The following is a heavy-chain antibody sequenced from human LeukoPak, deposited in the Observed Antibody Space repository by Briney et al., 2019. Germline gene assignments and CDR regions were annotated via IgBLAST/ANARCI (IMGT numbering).Heavy chain of an antibody. V-gene: IGHV1-18*01. D-gene: IGHD3-10*01. CDR1: GYTFTSYC. J-gene: IGHJ6*02. CDR3: ARDPLRYYGSGSLYGMDV. CDR2: ISAYNGNT. Sequence: ASVKVSCKASGYTFTSYCISWVRQAPGQGLEWMGWISAYNGNTNYAQKLQGRVTMTTDTSTSTAYMELSSLRSDDTAVYYCARDPLRYYGSGSLYGMDVWGQGTTVTVSS.